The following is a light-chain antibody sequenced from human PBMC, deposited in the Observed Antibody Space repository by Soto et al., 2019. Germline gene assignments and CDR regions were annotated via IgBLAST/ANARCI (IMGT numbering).Light chain of an antibody. CDR1: LSVRSNY. V-gene: IGKV3D-20*01. J-gene: IGKJ2*01. CDR2: DVS. CDR3: QQYGSSPRT. Sequence: EVVLTQSPATLSLSPGERATLSCGASLSVRSNYLAWYQQKPGLAPRLLIYDVSTRATGVPDRFSGSGSGTDFTLTISRLEPPDSAVYYCQQYGSSPRTFGQGTKLEI.